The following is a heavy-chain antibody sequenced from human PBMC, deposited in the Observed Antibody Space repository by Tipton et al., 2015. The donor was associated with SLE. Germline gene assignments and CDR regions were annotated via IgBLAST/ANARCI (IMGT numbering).Heavy chain of an antibody. CDR1: GGSISSGSYY. CDR2: IYTSGST. Sequence: TLSLTCTVSGGSISSGSYYWSWIRQPAGKGLEWIGRIYTSGSTNYNPSLKSRVTISVDTSKNQFSLKLSSVTAADTAVYYCAGLNWNPVEEAGDYWGQGTLVTVSS. J-gene: IGHJ4*02. CDR3: AGLNWNPVEEAGDY. D-gene: IGHD1-1*01. V-gene: IGHV4-61*02.